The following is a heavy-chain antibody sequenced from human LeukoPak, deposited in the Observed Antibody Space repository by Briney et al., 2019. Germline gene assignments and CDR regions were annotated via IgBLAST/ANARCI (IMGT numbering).Heavy chain of an antibody. CDR2: ISGSGGST. D-gene: IGHD3-22*01. V-gene: IGHV3-23*01. CDR3: AKSLYYDIPYYFDY. CDR1: GFTLSSYA. J-gene: IGHJ4*02. Sequence: GGSPRLSCAASGFTLSSYAMSWVRQAPGKGLEWVSAISGSGGSTYYADSVKGRFTISRDNSKNTLYLQMNSLRAEDTAVYYCAKSLYYDIPYYFDYWGQGTLVTVSS.